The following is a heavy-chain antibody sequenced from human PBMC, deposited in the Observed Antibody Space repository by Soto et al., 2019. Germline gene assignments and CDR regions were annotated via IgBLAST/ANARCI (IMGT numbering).Heavy chain of an antibody. CDR2: IYYSGST. J-gene: IGHJ4*02. V-gene: IGHV4-59*01. CDR3: ARAPDYGGTSYFDY. Sequence: ETLSLTCTVSGGSISSYYWSWIRQPPGKGLEWIGYIYYSGSTNYNPSLKSRVTISVDTSKNQFSLKLSSVTAADTAVYYCARAPDYGGTSYFDYWGQGTLVTVSS. CDR1: GGSISSYY. D-gene: IGHD4-17*01.